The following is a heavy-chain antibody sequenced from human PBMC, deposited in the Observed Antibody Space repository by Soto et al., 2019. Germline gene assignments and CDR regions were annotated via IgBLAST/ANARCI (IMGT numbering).Heavy chain of an antibody. J-gene: IGHJ4*02. D-gene: IGHD3-9*01. CDR1: GYTFTSYG. V-gene: IGHV1-18*01. CDR3: ARAPDELRYFDWLSY. Sequence: ASVKVSCKASGYTFTSYGISWVRQAPGQGLEWMGWISAYNGNTNYAQKLQGRVTMTTDTSTSTAYMELRSLRSDDTAVYYCARAPDELRYFDWLSYWGQGTLVTVS. CDR2: ISAYNGNT.